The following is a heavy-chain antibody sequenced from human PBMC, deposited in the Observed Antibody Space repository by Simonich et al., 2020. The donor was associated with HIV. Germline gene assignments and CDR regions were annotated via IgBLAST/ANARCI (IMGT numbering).Heavy chain of an antibody. Sequence: QVQLQQWGAGLLKPSETLSLTCAVYGGSFSDYYWSWIRQPPGKGLEVIGEFIHSGGTHYNPSLKSLVTISVETSKNQFSLKLSFVTAADTAVYYCASRGYGGYGLFAYWGQGTLVTVSS. D-gene: IGHD5-12*01. CDR3: ASRGYGGYGLFAY. J-gene: IGHJ4*02. CDR2: FIHSGGT. CDR1: GGSFSDYY. V-gene: IGHV4-34*12.